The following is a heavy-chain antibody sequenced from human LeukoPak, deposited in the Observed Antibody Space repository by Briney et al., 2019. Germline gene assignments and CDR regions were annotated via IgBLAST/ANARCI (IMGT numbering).Heavy chain of an antibody. CDR2: IYHSGST. Sequence: SETLSLTCAVSGGSISSSNWWNWVRQPPGKGLEWIGQIYHSGSTNYNPSLKTRVTISVDKSKSQFSLNLTSVTAADTAVYYCARDVRDFWSGYPKYYFDYWGQGTLVTVPS. D-gene: IGHD3-3*01. CDR3: ARDVRDFWSGYPKYYFDY. V-gene: IGHV4-4*02. CDR1: GGSISSSNW. J-gene: IGHJ4*02.